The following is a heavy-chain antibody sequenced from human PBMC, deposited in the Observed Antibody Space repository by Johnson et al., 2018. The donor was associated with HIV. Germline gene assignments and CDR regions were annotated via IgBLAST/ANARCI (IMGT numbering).Heavy chain of an antibody. V-gene: IGHV3-7*03. Sequence: VQLVESGGRLVQPGGSLGLSCAASGFTFSRFWMTWVRQAPGKGLEWVANIKQDGSEKYYVDSVRGRFTISRDNSKNTLYLQMNSLRAEDTAVYYCAKVKSSGWYFSYGADAFDIWGQGTMVTVSS. D-gene: IGHD6-19*01. CDR2: IKQDGSEK. CDR1: GFTFSRFW. J-gene: IGHJ3*02. CDR3: AKVKSSGWYFSYGADAFDI.